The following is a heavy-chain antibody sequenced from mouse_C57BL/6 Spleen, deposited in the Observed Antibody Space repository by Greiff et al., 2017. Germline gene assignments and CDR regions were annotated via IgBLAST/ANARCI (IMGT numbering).Heavy chain of an antibody. V-gene: IGHV1-52*01. CDR1: GYTFTSYW. D-gene: IGHD1-1*01. CDR2: IDPSDSET. CDR3: AYYGSSSGAMDY. J-gene: IGHJ4*01. Sequence: QVQLQQPGAELVRPGSSVRLSCKASGYTFTSYWMHWVKQRPIQGLEWIGNIDPSDSETHYNQKFKDKATLTVDKSSSTAYMQLSSLTSEDSAVYYCAYYGSSSGAMDYWGQGTSVTVSS.